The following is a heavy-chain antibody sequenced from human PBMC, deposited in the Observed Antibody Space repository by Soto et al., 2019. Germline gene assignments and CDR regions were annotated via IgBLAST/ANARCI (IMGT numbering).Heavy chain of an antibody. CDR1: GFTFSSYS. V-gene: IGHV3-48*01. D-gene: IGHD3-10*01. CDR3: ARVGLTMVRGVIDY. CDR2: ISSSSSTI. Sequence: GGSLRLSCAASGFTFSSYSMNWVRQAPGKGLEWVSYISSSSSTIYYADSVKGRFTISRDNAKNSLYLQMNSLRAEDTAVYYCARVGLTMVRGVIDYWGQGTLVTVSS. J-gene: IGHJ4*02.